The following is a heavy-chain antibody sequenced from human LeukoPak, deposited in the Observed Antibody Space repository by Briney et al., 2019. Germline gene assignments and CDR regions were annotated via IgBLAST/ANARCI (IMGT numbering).Heavy chain of an antibody. Sequence: ASVKVSCKASGYTFTGYYMHWVRQAPGQGLEWMGWINPNSGGTNYAQKFQGRVTMTRGTSISTAYMELSRLRSDDTAVYYCARDIRIVVVPAAINSYFDYWGQGTLVTVSS. CDR2: INPNSGGT. V-gene: IGHV1-2*02. CDR3: ARDIRIVVVPAAINSYFDY. J-gene: IGHJ4*02. D-gene: IGHD2-2*01. CDR1: GYTFTGYY.